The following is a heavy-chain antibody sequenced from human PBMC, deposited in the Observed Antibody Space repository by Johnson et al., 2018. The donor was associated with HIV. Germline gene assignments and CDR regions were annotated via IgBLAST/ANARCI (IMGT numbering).Heavy chain of an antibody. CDR3: ARPLAAHVTSAFDV. Sequence: KGLEWVAIISYDGGNKYYADSVKGRFTISRDNSRTTLYLQMNSLRPEDTALYYCARPLAAHVTSAFDVWGQGTMVTVSS. J-gene: IGHJ3*01. CDR2: ISYDGGNK. D-gene: IGHD6-6*01. V-gene: IGHV3-30-3*01.